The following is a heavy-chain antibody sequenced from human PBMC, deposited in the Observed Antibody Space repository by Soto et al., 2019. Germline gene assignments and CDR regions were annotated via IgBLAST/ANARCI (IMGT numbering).Heavy chain of an antibody. D-gene: IGHD3-3*01. CDR3: ARESHTYYDFWSGYTRNRWFDP. CDR1: GYTFTGYY. J-gene: IGHJ5*02. Sequence: QVQLVQSGAEVKKPGASVKVSCKASGYTFTGYYMHWVRQAPGQGLEWMGWINPNSGGTNYAQKFHAWVTMTSDTSISTAYMELSRLRSDDTAVYYCARESHTYYDFWSGYTRNRWFDPWGQGTLVTVSS. V-gene: IGHV1-2*04. CDR2: INPNSGGT.